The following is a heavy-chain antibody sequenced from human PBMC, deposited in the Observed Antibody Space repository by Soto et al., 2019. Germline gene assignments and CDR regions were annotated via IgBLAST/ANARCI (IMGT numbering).Heavy chain of an antibody. V-gene: IGHV6-1*01. J-gene: IGHJ6*02. CDR2: TYYRSKWYN. CDR1: GDSVSSNSAA. CDR3: ARVMFNAGRSYYYYGMDV. Sequence: QVQLQQSGPGLVKPSQTLSLTCAISGDSVSSNSAAWNWIRQSPSRGLEWLGRTYYRSKWYNDYAIFXKSRITINPDXXKXQSXLQLNSVTPEDTAVYYCARVMFNAGRSYYYYGMDVWGQGTTVTVSS. D-gene: IGHD3-10*02.